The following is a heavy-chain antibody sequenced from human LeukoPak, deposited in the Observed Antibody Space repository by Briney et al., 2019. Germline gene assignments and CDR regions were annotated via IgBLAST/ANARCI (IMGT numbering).Heavy chain of an antibody. V-gene: IGHV4-34*01. J-gene: IGHJ4*02. CDR1: GGSFSGYY. D-gene: IGHD3-10*01. CDR3: ARRSTYGSGIDY. CDR2: INHSGST. Sequence: SETLSLTCAVYGGSFSGYYWSWIRQPPGKGLEWIGEINHSGSTYYNPSLKSRVTKSVDTSKNQFSLKLSSVTAADTAVYYCARRSTYGSGIDYWGQGTLVTVSS.